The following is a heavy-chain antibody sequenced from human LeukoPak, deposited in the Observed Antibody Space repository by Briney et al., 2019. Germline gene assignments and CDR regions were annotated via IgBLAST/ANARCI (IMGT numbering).Heavy chain of an antibody. V-gene: IGHV1-2*02. D-gene: IGHD1-26*01. Sequence: ASVKVSCKASGYTFTGYYMHWVRQAPGQGLEWMGWINPKSGGTNYAETFQGRVTMTRDTSISTAYMELSRLRSDDTAVYYCARVYRYSGSPFDYWGQGTLVTVSS. CDR3: ARVYRYSGSPFDY. CDR2: INPKSGGT. CDR1: GYTFTGYY. J-gene: IGHJ4*02.